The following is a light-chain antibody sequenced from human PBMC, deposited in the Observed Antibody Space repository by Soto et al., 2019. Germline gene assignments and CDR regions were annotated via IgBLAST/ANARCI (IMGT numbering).Light chain of an antibody. V-gene: IGKV1-5*01. CDR2: DGS. Sequence: DIQMTQSPSTLSASVGDRVTITCRASQSIRSWVAWYQHKPGKAPKLLIHDGSSLQSGVPSRFSGSGSGTDFTLTISSLQHDDSERYYCQQYNSYPWTLGQGTKVDIK. CDR1: QSIRSW. J-gene: IGKJ1*01. CDR3: QQYNSYPWT.